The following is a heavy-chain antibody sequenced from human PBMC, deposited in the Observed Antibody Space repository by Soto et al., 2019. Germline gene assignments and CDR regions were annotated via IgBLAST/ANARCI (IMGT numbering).Heavy chain of an antibody. CDR3: ARLHGYCISSRCHGNCAMDV. D-gene: IGHD2-2*01. Sequence: SETLSLTCTVSSASISSNSYTWGWIRQPPGKGLEWIGSIYYSGTTYYNPPLNSRATVSVDTSKNQFSLKVTSLTAAATAVYYCARLHGYCISSRCHGNCAMDVWGQRTT. CDR1: SASISSNSYT. V-gene: IGHV4-39*01. CDR2: IYYSGTT. J-gene: IGHJ6*02.